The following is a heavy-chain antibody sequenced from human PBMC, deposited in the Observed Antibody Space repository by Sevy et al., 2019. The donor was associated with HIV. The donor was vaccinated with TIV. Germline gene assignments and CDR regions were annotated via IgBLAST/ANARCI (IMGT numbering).Heavy chain of an antibody. D-gene: IGHD2-15*01. CDR2: ISGSGGST. CDR1: GFTFSSYA. CDR3: AKSPLVVVAATLDY. J-gene: IGHJ4*02. Sequence: GGSLRLSRAASGFTFSSYAMSWVRQAPGKGLEWVSAISGSGGSTYYADSVKGRLTISRDNSKNTLYLQMNSLRAEDTAVYYCAKSPLVVVAATLDYWGQGTLVTVSS. V-gene: IGHV3-23*01.